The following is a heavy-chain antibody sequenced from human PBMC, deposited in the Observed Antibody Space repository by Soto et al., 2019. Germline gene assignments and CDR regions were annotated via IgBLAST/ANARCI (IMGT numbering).Heavy chain of an antibody. CDR2: IYYSGST. CDR1: GGSISSYY. Sequence: SETLSLTCTVSGGSISSYYWSWIRQPPGKGLEWIGYIYYSGSTNYNPSLKSRVTISVDTSKNQFSLKLSSVTAADTAVYYCARRVDFWSGYFDYWGQGTLVTVPQ. D-gene: IGHD3-3*01. J-gene: IGHJ4*02. V-gene: IGHV4-59*08. CDR3: ARRVDFWSGYFDY.